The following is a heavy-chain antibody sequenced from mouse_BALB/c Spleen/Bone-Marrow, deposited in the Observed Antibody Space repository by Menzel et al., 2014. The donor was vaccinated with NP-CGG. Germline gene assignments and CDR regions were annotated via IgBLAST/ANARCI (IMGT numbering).Heavy chain of an antibody. J-gene: IGHJ2*01. V-gene: IGHV5-6-3*01. CDR3: VRGNYGNYVDYFDF. Sequence: VQLKQSGGGLVQPGGSLKLSCAASGFTFSNYGMSWVRQTPDKRLELVATINGNGGSTYYPDSVKGRFTISRDTAKNTLYLQMSSLKSEETAMYYCVRGNYGNYVDYFDFWGQGTTLTVSS. D-gene: IGHD2-1*01. CDR1: GFTFSNYG. CDR2: INGNGGST.